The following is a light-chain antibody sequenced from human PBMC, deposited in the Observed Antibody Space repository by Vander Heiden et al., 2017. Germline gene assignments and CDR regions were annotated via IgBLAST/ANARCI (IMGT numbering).Light chain of an antibody. CDR3: QVWDSSSDHRVV. CDR1: NIGGQR. J-gene: IGLJ2*01. Sequence: SYVLTQPPSVSVAPGKTARITWGGNNIGGQRVHWYQQKPGQAPVLGVYDDSARPSGIPERFSGSNSGNTATLTISRVEAGDEADYYCQVWDSSSDHRVVFGGGTKLTVL. CDR2: DDS. V-gene: IGLV3-21*03.